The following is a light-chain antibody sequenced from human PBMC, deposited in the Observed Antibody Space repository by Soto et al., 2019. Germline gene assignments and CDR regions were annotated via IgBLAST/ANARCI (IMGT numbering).Light chain of an antibody. Sequence: QSVLTQPPSASGSPGQSVTISCTGTSSDIGTYDYVSWYQHLPDKAPKLIIYEVSKRPSGVPDRFSGSKSGNTASLTVSGLQAEDEGDYYCCSYAGRSRYVFGTGNKVTVL. CDR1: SSDIGTYDY. CDR3: CSYAGRSRYV. V-gene: IGLV2-8*01. CDR2: EVS. J-gene: IGLJ1*01.